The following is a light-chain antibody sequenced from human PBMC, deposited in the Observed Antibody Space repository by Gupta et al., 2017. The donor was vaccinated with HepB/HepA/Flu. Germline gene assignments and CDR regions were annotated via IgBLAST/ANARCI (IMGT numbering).Light chain of an antibody. J-gene: IGKJ4*01. CDR3: QQRDSTPVT. CDR1: QSIVTY. V-gene: IGKV1-39*01. Sequence: DIQMTQSPSSLSASVGDRVTVTCRASQSIVTYVNWYQQKPGKAPKLLIYAASSLQYGVPSRFSGSGSGTDYTLTITTLQPDDFATYYCQQRDSTPVTFGGGTKVEIK. CDR2: AAS.